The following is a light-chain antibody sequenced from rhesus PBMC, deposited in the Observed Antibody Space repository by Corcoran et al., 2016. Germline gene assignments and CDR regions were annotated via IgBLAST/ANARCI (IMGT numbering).Light chain of an antibody. Sequence: DTQMTQSPSSLSASVGDTVTITRRASQGINNWLAWYQQRPGTAPRILFYAATGLQSGVPSRFSGSGSGTDFILTVRSLQSEDFATYYCQQYSSGPWTFGQGTKVEIK. V-gene: IGKV1-22*01. CDR2: AAT. CDR3: QQYSSGPWT. J-gene: IGKJ1*01. CDR1: QGINNW.